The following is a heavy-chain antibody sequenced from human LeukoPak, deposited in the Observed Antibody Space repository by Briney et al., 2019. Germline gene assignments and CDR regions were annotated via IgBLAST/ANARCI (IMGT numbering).Heavy chain of an antibody. J-gene: IGHJ4*02. Sequence: SETLSLTCAVYGGSFSGYYWSWIRQPPGKGLEWIGEINHSGSTNYNPSLKSRVTISVDTSKNQFSLKLSSVTAADTAVYYCARVPYSSTIDYWGQGTLVTVSS. D-gene: IGHD6-13*01. CDR1: GGSFSGYY. CDR2: INHSGST. V-gene: IGHV4-34*01. CDR3: ARVPYSSTIDY.